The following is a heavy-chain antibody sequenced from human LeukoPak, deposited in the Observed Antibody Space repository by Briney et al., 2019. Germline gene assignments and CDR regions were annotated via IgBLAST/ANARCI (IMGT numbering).Heavy chain of an antibody. V-gene: IGHV4-30-4*01. CDR1: GGSISSGDYF. J-gene: IGHJ4*02. Sequence: SETLSLTCTVSGGSISSGDYFWSWIRQSPGKGLEWIGYMHHSGNNFYNPSLKSRVTMSVDTSKNRFSLNLSSVTAADTAVYFCARDHGSYPYYFLYWGQGTLVTLSS. CDR2: MHHSGNN. CDR3: ARDHGSYPYYFLY. D-gene: IGHD3-10*01.